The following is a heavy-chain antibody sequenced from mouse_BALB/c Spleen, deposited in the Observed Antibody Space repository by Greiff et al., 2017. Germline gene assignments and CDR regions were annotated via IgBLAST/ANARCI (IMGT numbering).Heavy chain of an antibody. Sequence: VQLQQSGAELVRSGASVKLSCTASGFNIKDYYMHWVKQRPEQGLEWIGWIDPENGDTEYAPKFQGKATMTADTSSNTAYLQLSSLTSEDTAVYYCNVITTVVADDYWGQGTTLTVSS. D-gene: IGHD1-1*01. CDR1: GFNIKDYY. CDR3: NVITTVVADDY. V-gene: IGHV14-4*02. J-gene: IGHJ2*01. CDR2: IDPENGDT.